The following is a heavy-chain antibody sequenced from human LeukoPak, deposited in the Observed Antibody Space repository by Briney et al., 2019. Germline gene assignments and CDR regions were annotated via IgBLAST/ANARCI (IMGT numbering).Heavy chain of an antibody. V-gene: IGHV1-18*01. J-gene: IGHJ4*02. CDR1: GYTFTSYG. Sequence: ASVKVSCKASGYTFTSYGISWVRQAPGQGLEWMGWISTYNGNTNYAQKLQGRVTMTTDTATTTAYMELRSLTSDDTAVYYCARDPTTQTFDYWGQGTLVTVSS. D-gene: IGHD4-11*01. CDR3: ARDPTTQTFDY. CDR2: ISTYNGNT.